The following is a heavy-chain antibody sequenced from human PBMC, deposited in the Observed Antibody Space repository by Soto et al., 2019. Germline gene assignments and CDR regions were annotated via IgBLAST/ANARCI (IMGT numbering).Heavy chain of an antibody. CDR3: AREVTGTHDAFDI. D-gene: IGHD1-20*01. J-gene: IGHJ3*02. V-gene: IGHV1-18*01. CDR1: GYTFTTYG. Sequence: GASVKVSCKASGYTFTTYGISWVRQAPGQGLEWMGWISAYHGYTNYAQKLQGRVTMTTDTSTSTAYMELRSLRSDDTAVYFCAREVTGTHDAFDIWGQGKMVTVSS. CDR2: ISAYHGYT.